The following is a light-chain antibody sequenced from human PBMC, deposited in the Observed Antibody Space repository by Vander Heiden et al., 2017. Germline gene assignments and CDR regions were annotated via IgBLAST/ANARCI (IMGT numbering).Light chain of an antibody. CDR3: QSYDSSQSDWV. CDR2: DDS. CDR1: SPNIGADYD. V-gene: IGLV1-40*01. Sequence: QSLLTPPPSVSRAPGQRVPISCTGSSPNIGADYDVYWYQQHPGTAPKLLIYDDSKRPSGVPDRFSGSKSGTTASLTITGLQAEDEADYYCQSYDSSQSDWVFGGGTKLTVL. J-gene: IGLJ3*02.